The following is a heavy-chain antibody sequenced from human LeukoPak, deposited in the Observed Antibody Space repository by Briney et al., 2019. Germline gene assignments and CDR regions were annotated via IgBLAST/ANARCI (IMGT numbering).Heavy chain of an antibody. J-gene: IGHJ6*03. CDR3: ASAPVVVPAAITYYYYMDV. CDR2: IIPIFGTA. CDR1: GGTFSSYA. Sequence: SVTVSCKASGGTFSSYAISWVRQAPGQGLEWMGGIIPIFGTANYAQKFQGRVTITTDESTSTAYMELSSLRSEDTAVYYCASAPVVVPAAITYYYYMDVWGKGTTVTVSS. V-gene: IGHV1-69*05. D-gene: IGHD2-2*01.